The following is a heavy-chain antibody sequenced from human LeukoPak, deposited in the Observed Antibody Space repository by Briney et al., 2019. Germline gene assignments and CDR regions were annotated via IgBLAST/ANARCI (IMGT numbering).Heavy chain of an antibody. CDR1: GYTLTELS. V-gene: IGHV1-24*01. D-gene: IGHD4-17*01. J-gene: IGHJ6*02. CDR3: ATVKGSTVTRYYYYGMDV. CDR2: FDPEDGET. Sequence: EASVKVSCKVSGYTLTELSMHWVRQAPGKGLEWMGGFDPEDGETIYAQKFQGRVTMTEDTSTDTAYMELSSLRSEDTAVYYCATVKGSTVTRYYYYGMDVWGQGTTVTVSS.